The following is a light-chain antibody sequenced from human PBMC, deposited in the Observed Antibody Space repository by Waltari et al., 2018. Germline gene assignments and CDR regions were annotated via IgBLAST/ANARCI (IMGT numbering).Light chain of an antibody. CDR1: SSNIGSNV. V-gene: IGLV1-44*01. CDR2: TNN. J-gene: IGLJ2*01. CDR3: AAWDHSLNGPV. Sequence: QSVLTQPPSASGTPGQRVTISCSGGSSNIGSNVVNWYQQFPGTAHKLLIYTNNRLPSGVPARFSGSKSGTSASLAISGLQSEDEADYYCAAWDHSLNGPVFGGGTKLTVL.